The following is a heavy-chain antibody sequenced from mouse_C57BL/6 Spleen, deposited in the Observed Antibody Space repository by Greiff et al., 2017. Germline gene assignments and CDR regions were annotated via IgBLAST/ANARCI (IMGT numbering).Heavy chain of an antibody. J-gene: IGHJ2*01. D-gene: IGHD1-1*01. V-gene: IGHV1-50*01. CDR3: ARNYGSSPYYFDY. Sequence: QQSGQGLEWIGEIDPSDSYTNYNQKFKGKATLTVDTSSSTAYMQLSSLTSEDSAVYYCARNYGSSPYYFDYWGQGTTLTVSS. CDR2: IDPSDSYT.